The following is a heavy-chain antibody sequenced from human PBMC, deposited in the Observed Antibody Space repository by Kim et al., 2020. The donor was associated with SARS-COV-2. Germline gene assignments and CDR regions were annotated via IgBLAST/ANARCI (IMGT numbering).Heavy chain of an antibody. J-gene: IGHJ4*02. Sequence: SETLSLTCSVSGVSISTNYHYWGWVRQPPGKGLEWIGSVYNSGTIYYNPSLKSRVTISGDTSNNQFSLNMRSVTAADTAVYYCACNVGSTPDYYFDYWGRGALVTVSS. D-gene: IGHD1-26*01. CDR3: ACNVGSTPDYYFDY. V-gene: IGHV4-39*07. CDR1: GVSISTNYHY. CDR2: VYNSGTI.